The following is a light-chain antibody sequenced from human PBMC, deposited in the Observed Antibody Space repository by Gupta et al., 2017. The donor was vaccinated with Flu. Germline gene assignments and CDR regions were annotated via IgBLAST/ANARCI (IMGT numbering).Light chain of an antibody. V-gene: IGKV1-39*01. Sequence: DIQMTQSPSSLSASVGDRVTITCRASQSVSRYFNLYQQKPGAAPKLLIFAASSLQMGVPSRFSGSGSATYFTLTISSLQPEDFATYYCQQRYTTPHSFGQGTKLEIK. CDR1: QSVSRY. CDR3: QQRYTTPHS. J-gene: IGKJ2*03. CDR2: AAS.